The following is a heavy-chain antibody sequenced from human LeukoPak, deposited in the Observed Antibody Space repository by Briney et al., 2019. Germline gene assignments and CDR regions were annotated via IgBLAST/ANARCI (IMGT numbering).Heavy chain of an antibody. CDR1: GASINNYY. Sequence: KTSETLSLTCTVSGASINNYYWSWIRQPAGKGLEWIGRMHRTDNINYNPSLKSRVTMSVDTSKNQFSLKLSSVTAADTAVYYCARDSVTFIRGVSVTTFGFDYWGQGTLVTVSS. J-gene: IGHJ4*02. CDR3: ARDSVTFIRGVSVTTFGFDY. D-gene: IGHD3-10*01. CDR2: MHRTDNI. V-gene: IGHV4-4*07.